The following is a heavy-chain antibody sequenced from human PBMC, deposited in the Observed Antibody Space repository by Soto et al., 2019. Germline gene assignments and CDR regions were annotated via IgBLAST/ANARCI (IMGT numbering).Heavy chain of an antibody. D-gene: IGHD1-1*01. CDR2: SSNSGTFS. Sequence: PGGSLSLSCEGSGFTFSDYYISWIRQAPGKGLEWISYSSNSGTFSRYADSVKGRFSISRDNTKNLLYLQMNSLRAEDTAVYYCAGSGDNYNRLDYWGQGTPVTVSS. J-gene: IGHJ4*02. V-gene: IGHV3-11*06. CDR3: AGSGDNYNRLDY. CDR1: GFTFSDYY.